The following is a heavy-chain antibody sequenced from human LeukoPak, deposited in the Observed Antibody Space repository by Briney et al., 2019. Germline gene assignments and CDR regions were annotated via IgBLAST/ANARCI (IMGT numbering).Heavy chain of an antibody. D-gene: IGHD3-10*01. CDR3: GRAGRFGAQSNDY. CDR2: INPSGGST. V-gene: IGHV1-46*01. CDR1: GYTFTSYY. J-gene: IGHJ4*02. Sequence: ASVKVCCKASGYTFTSYYMHWVQQAPGQGLEWMGIINPSGGSTSYAQKFQGRVTMTRDTSTSTVYMELSSLRSDDTAVYYCGRAGRFGAQSNDYWGQGTLVTVSS.